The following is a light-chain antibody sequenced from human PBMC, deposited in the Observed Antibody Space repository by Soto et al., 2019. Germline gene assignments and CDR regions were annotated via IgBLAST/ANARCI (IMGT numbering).Light chain of an antibody. CDR2: GVS. Sequence: EIVLTQSPGTLSLFPGERATLSCRASQTITSTHLAWYQQKPGQAPRLLIYGVSNRASGFPDRFSGSESGTDFTLTISGLEPDDFAVYYCQHYGASPRSFGQGTKVEI. CDR3: QHYGASPRS. J-gene: IGKJ1*01. V-gene: IGKV3-20*01. CDR1: QTITSTH.